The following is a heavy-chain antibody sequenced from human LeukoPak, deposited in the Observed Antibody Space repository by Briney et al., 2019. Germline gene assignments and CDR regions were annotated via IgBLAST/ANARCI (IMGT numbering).Heavy chain of an antibody. CDR1: GGSISSGGYS. CDR2: IYHSGST. Sequence: SQTLSLTCAVSGGSISSGGYSWSWIRQPPGKGLKWIGYIYHSGSTYYNPSLKSRVTISVDRSKNQFSLKLSSVTAADTAVYYCARTYGSGSYRTRWFDPWGQGTLVTVSS. J-gene: IGHJ5*02. D-gene: IGHD3-10*01. CDR3: ARTYGSGSYRTRWFDP. V-gene: IGHV4-30-2*01.